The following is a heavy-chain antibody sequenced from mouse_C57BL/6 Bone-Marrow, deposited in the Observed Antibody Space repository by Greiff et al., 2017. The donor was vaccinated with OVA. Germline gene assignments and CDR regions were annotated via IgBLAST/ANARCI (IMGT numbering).Heavy chain of an antibody. Sequence: VQLQQPGAELVKPGASVKLSCKASAYTFTSYWMQWVKQRPGQGLEWIGEIDPSDSYTNYNQKFKGKATLTVDTSSSTAYMQLSSLTSEDSAVYYCARKVFDYWGQGTTLTVSS. J-gene: IGHJ2*01. V-gene: IGHV1-50*01. CDR2: IDPSDSYT. CDR3: ARKVFDY. CDR1: AYTFTSYW.